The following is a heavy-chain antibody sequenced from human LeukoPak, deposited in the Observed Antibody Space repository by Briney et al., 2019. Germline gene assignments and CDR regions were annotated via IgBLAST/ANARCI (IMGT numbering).Heavy chain of an antibody. CDR2: ISSSSSTI. J-gene: IGHJ3*01. V-gene: IGHV3-48*04. CDR1: GFTFSSYS. Sequence: PGGSLRLSCAASGFTFSSYSMNWVRQAPGKGLEWVSYISSSSSTIYYADSVKGRFTISRDNAKNSLYLQMNSLRAEDTAVYYCARDPPLQGYPDAFDFWGQGTMVTVSS. CDR3: ARDPPLQGYPDAFDF. D-gene: IGHD3-16*02.